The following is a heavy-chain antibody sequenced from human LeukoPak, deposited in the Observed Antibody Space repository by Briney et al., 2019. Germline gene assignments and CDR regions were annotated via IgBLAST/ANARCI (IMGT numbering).Heavy chain of an antibody. CDR2: INPSGSST. CDR3: ARDHPNAFDI. V-gene: IGHV1-46*01. Sequence: GASGKVSCKASGYTFTIYYIHLVRQAPAPGLEWKGIINPSGSSTSYAQKFQGRVTITMDTSTSTVYMELSSLRSEDTAVYYCARDHPNAFDIWGQGTMVTVSS. J-gene: IGHJ3*02. CDR1: GYTFTIYY.